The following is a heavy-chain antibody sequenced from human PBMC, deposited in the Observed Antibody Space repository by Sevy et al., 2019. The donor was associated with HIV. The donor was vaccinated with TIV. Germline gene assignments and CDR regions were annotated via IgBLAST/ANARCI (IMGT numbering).Heavy chain of an antibody. V-gene: IGHV3-48*02. Sequence: GGSLRLSCVASEFIFSSYSMNWVRQAPGKGLEWVAYINSGSNTKYYADSVKGRFTISRDNAKNSLNLQMNSLRDEDTAVYYCARDMDYGVIGDCWGQGTLVTVSS. CDR3: ARDMDYGVIGDC. D-gene: IGHD4-17*01. CDR2: INSGSNTK. CDR1: EFIFSSYS. J-gene: IGHJ4*02.